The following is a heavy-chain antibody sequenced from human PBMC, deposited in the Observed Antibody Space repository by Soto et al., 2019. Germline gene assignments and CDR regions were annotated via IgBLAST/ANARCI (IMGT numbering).Heavy chain of an antibody. CDR1: GGSISSSSYY. D-gene: IGHD3-10*01. CDR3: ARDQHYGSGLGYYYYYGMDV. CDR2: IYYSGST. J-gene: IGHJ6*02. Sequence: SETLSLTCTVSGGSISSSSYYWGWIRQPPGKGLEWIGSIYYSGSTYYNPSLKSRVTISVDTSKNQFSLKLSSVTAADTAVYYCARDQHYGSGLGYYYYYGMDVWGQGTTVTVSS. V-gene: IGHV4-39*02.